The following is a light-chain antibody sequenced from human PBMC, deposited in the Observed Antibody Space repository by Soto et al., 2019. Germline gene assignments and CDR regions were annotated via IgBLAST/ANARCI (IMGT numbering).Light chain of an antibody. CDR1: QGINNY. Sequence: DIQLTQSPSFLSASVGDRVTITCRASQGINNYLAWYQHTPGKAPKLLIYGASTLQSGVPSRFSGSGSGTEFTLTISSLQPEDFATYYCQQLNSYPPFTFGQGTKLEIK. CDR3: QQLNSYPPFT. CDR2: GAS. V-gene: IGKV1-9*01. J-gene: IGKJ2*01.